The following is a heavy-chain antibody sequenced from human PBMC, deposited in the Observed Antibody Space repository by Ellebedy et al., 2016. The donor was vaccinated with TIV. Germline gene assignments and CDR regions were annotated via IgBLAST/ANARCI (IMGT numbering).Heavy chain of an antibody. J-gene: IGHJ3*02. CDR1: GGSISRDS. V-gene: IGHV4-59*12. D-gene: IGHD3-3*01. CDR2: VFHSGST. CDR3: ARSSISVFGVTDVFDI. Sequence: MPSETLSLTCTVSGGSISRDSWSWIRQPPGSGLEWLGYVFHSGSTISNPSLRSRVNISLDKTQKEFSLNLTSVTAAYTAVYFCARSSISVFGVTDVFDIWGQGTVVTVSS.